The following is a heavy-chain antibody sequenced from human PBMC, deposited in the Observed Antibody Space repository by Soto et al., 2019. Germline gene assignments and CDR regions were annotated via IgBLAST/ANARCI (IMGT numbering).Heavy chain of an antibody. D-gene: IGHD3-16*02. Sequence: PSETLSLTCTVSGGSFKSGSYSWSWIRQPPGKGLEWIGYVYHTGRTSYNPSLKSRVSISMDTSKNQFSLNLDSVTAADTAVYYCARLTWAYYDYVWGSYRWYRWFDPWGQGTLVTVS. V-gene: IGHV4-61*01. CDR2: VYHTGRT. CDR3: ARLTWAYYDYVWGSYRWYRWFDP. CDR1: GGSFKSGSYS. J-gene: IGHJ5*02.